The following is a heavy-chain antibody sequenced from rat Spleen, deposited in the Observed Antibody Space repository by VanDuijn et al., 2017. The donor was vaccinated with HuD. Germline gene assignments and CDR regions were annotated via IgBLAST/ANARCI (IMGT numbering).Heavy chain of an antibody. CDR2: INYDGRST. J-gene: IGHJ4*01. V-gene: IGHV5-17*01. D-gene: IGHD4-3*01. CDR3: ARHGRGERTYYYVMDV. Sequence: EVQLVESGGGLVQPGRSLKLSCAASGFTFSDCYMAWVRQAPTKGLEWVATINYDGRSTFYRDSVRDRFTISRDNAKSILYLQMDNLKSEDTATYYCARHGRGERTYYYVMDVWGQGASVTVSS. CDR1: GFTFSDCY.